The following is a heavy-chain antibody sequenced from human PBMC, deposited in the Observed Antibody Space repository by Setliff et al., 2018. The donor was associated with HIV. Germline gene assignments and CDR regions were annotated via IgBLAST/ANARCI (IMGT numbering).Heavy chain of an antibody. D-gene: IGHD3-9*01. CDR2: ISGSGVNS. Sequence: PGGSLRLSCAASGFTFSNYVINWVRQAPGKGLEWISGISGSGVNSYYADSVKGRFTISRDSSKNTVYLQMNSLRAEDTAVYYCAKTSNTGYLFCSDYWGQGTLVTVSS. CDR3: AKTSNTGYLFCSDY. V-gene: IGHV3-23*01. CDR1: GFTFSNYV. J-gene: IGHJ4*02.